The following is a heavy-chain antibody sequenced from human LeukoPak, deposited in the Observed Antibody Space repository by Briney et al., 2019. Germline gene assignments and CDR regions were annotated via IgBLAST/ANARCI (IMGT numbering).Heavy chain of an antibody. J-gene: IGHJ3*02. Sequence: SVKVSCKASGGTFSSYAISWVRQAPGQGLEWMGRIIPIFGTADYAQEFQGRVTITTDESTSTAYMELSSLRSEDTAVYYCARASRNYYDSSGIDAFDIWGQGTMVTVSS. CDR3: ARASRNYYDSSGIDAFDI. V-gene: IGHV1-69*05. D-gene: IGHD3-22*01. CDR1: GGTFSSYA. CDR2: IIPIFGTA.